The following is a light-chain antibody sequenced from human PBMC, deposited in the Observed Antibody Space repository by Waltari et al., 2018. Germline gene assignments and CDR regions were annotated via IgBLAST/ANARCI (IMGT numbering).Light chain of an antibody. V-gene: IGLV2-8*01. Sequence: QSALTQPPSASGSPGQTVLIPCTGTSSDIGAYKYFPWYQQIPGRAPALIIYEVDRRPPGVPDRFSGSKSGNTASLTVSGLQTEDEGDYYCSSYAGSNKLIFGGVTKLTVL. CDR2: EVD. J-gene: IGLJ2*01. CDR3: SSYAGSNKLI. CDR1: SSDIGAYKY.